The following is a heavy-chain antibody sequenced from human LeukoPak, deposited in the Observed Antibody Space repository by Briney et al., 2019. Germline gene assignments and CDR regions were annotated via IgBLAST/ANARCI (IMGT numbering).Heavy chain of an antibody. CDR3: AKDTYYDSSGYYHY. D-gene: IGHD3-22*01. V-gene: IGHV3-9*01. Sequence: PGGSLRLSCAASGFTFDDYAMHWVRQAPGKGLEWVSGISWNSGSIGYADSVKGRFTISRDNAKNSLYLQMNSLRAEDTAVYYCAKDTYYDSSGYYHYWGQGTLVTVSS. CDR2: ISWNSGSI. CDR1: GFTFDDYA. J-gene: IGHJ4*02.